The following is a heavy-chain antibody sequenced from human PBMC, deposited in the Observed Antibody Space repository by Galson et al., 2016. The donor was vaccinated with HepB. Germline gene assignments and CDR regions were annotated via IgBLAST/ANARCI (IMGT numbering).Heavy chain of an antibody. CDR1: GYTLTELS. CDR3: AALRGILTGYYSDGMDV. D-gene: IGHD3-9*01. J-gene: IGHJ6*02. V-gene: IGHV1-24*01. CDR2: SDPEDGET. Sequence: SVKVSCKVSGYTLTELSMHWVRQAPGIGLEWMGNSDPEDGETIYAQKFQGRVTMTGDTSTGTAYMELSSLRSEDTAEYYCAALRGILTGYYSDGMDVWGQGTSVTVSS.